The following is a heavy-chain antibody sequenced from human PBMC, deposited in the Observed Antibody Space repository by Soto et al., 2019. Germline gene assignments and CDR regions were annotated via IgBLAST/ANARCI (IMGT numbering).Heavy chain of an antibody. J-gene: IGHJ3*02. CDR3: ARPFTYYDFWSGHNDAFDI. D-gene: IGHD3-3*01. CDR2: INAGNGNT. CDR1: GYTFTSYG. V-gene: IGHV1-3*01. Sequence: ASVKVSCKASGYTFTSYGISWVRQAPGRRLEWMGWINAGNGNTKYSQKFQGRVTITRDTSASTAYMELSSLRSEDTAVYYCARPFTYYDFWSGHNDAFDIWGQGTMVTVSS.